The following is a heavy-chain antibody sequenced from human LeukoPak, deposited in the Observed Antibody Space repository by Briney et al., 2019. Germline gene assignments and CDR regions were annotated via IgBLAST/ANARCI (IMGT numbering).Heavy chain of an antibody. Sequence: SETLSLTCTVSGGSISSYYWSWIRQPPGKGLEWIGYIYYSGGTNYNPSLKSRVTISVDTSKNQFSLRLNSVTAADTAVYYCARARYVSAWYAFDIWGQGTMVTVSS. D-gene: IGHD6-19*01. CDR3: ARARYVSAWYAFDI. CDR2: IYYSGGT. CDR1: GGSISSYY. V-gene: IGHV4-59*01. J-gene: IGHJ3*02.